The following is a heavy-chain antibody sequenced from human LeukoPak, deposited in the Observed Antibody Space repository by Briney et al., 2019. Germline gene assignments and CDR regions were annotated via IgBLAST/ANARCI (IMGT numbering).Heavy chain of an antibody. J-gene: IGHJ6*02. CDR2: ISGGGGST. CDR3: AKDIEPYYYYYGMDV. Sequence: GGSLRLSCAASGFTFSSYAMSWVRQAPGKGLEWVSAISGGGGSTYYADSVKGRFTISRDNSKNTLYLQMNSLRAEDTAVYYCAKDIEPYYYYYGMDVWGQGTTVTVSS. D-gene: IGHD2-15*01. CDR1: GFTFSSYA. V-gene: IGHV3-23*01.